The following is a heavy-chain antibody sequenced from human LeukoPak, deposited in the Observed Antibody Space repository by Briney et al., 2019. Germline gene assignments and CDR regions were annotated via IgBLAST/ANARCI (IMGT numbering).Heavy chain of an antibody. CDR1: GYIFTDYY. D-gene: IGHD3/OR15-3a*01. Sequence: ASVKVSCKTSGYIFTDYYIHWVRQAPGQGLEWMGWINPHSSGTNYAQKFQGRVTMTRDTSISTAYMELSRLRSHDTAVYYCARTASWTFDYWGQGTLVTVST. V-gene: IGHV1-2*02. J-gene: IGHJ4*02. CDR2: INPHSSGT. CDR3: ARTASWTFDY.